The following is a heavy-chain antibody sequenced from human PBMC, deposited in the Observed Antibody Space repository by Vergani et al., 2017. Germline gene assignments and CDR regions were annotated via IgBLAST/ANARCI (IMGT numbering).Heavy chain of an antibody. CDR2: IYRTGRT. CDR1: GFPIDNVYY. J-gene: IGHJ4*02. V-gene: IGHV4-38-2*01. CDR3: ARRSDIVYDIFICTEYFFDF. D-gene: IGHD3-9*01. Sequence: QVQLHESCPGLVKPSETLALTRAVSGFPIDNVYYWDCTRQPPGKGLEGIGTIYRTGRTHINPSLKSRVTISVDTSNNHFSLRLNSLTAANTAVYYCARRSDIVYDIFICTEYFFDFWGQGTLVTVSS.